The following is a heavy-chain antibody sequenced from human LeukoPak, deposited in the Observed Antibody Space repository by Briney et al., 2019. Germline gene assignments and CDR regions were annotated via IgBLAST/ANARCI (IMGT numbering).Heavy chain of an antibody. V-gene: IGHV3-30*19. D-gene: IGHD3-10*01. CDR2: ISYDGSNK. CDR1: GFTFSSYG. J-gene: IGHJ4*02. CDR3: ARDSSPYYYGSGSHDY. Sequence: PGRSLRLSCAASGFTFSSYGMHWVRQAPGKGLEWVAVISYDGSNKYYADSVKGRFTISRDNSKNTLYLQMNSLRAEDTAVYYCARDSSPYYYGSGSHDYWGQGTLVTVSS.